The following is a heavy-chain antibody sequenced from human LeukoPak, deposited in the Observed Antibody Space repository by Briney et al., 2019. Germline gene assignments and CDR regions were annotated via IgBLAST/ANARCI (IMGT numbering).Heavy chain of an antibody. D-gene: IGHD3-10*01. CDR2: IKQDGSEK. Sequence: GGSLRLSCAASRFTFGSSWMSWVRQAPGKGLEWVANIKQDGSEKYYVDSVKGRFTISRDNAKNSLYLQMNSLRAEDTAVYYCARDKPVTMVRGVILTNYYYYMDVWGKGTTVTISS. CDR3: ARDKPVTMVRGVILTNYYYYMDV. J-gene: IGHJ6*03. V-gene: IGHV3-7*01. CDR1: RFTFGSSW.